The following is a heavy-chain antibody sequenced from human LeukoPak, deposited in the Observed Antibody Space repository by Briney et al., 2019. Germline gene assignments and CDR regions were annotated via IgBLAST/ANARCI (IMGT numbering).Heavy chain of an antibody. V-gene: IGHV3-23*01. CDR2: ISGSGGST. CDR3: AKEQLLPYYFDY. D-gene: IGHD2-15*01. J-gene: IGHJ4*02. CDR1: GFTFSSYA. Sequence: GGSLRLSCATSGFTFSSYAMSWVRQAPGKGLEWVSAISGSGGSTYYADSVKGRFTISRDNSQNTLYLQMNSLRAEDTAVYYCAKEQLLPYYFDYWGQGTLVTVSS.